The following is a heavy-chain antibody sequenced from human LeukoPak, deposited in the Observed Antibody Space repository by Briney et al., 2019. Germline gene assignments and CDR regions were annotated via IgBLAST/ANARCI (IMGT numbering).Heavy chain of an antibody. Sequence: KSSETVSLLCSVSGVTLSSRNYYWAWIRPPPGKGLEWIGSIYYSGSTYYNPSLKGRFTMSVDHSKNQFTVKVTCAPAADTAVYYCACIAGLPLFDCWGEGLVTASS. CDR2: IYYSGST. CDR3: ACIAGLPLFDC. D-gene: IGHD2-21*01. CDR1: GVTLSSRNYY. J-gene: IGHJ5*01. V-gene: IGHV4-39*01.